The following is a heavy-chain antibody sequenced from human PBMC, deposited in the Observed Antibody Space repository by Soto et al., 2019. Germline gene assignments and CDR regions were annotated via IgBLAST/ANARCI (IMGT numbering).Heavy chain of an antibody. J-gene: IGHJ4*02. CDR3: VKIASGFLGN. D-gene: IGHD6-19*01. Sequence: HPGGSLRLSCAASGFTFSSYWMSWARQAPGKGLEWVANIKQDGSEKYYVDSVKGRFTISRDNSKNTLYLQMNSLRAEDTAMYYCVKIASGFLGNWGQGTRVTVSS. V-gene: IGHV3-7*05. CDR2: IKQDGSEK. CDR1: GFTFSSYW.